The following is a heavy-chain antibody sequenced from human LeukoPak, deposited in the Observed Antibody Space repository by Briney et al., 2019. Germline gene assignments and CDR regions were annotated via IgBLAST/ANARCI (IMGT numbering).Heavy chain of an antibody. CDR1: GFTFSSYW. D-gene: IGHD6-13*01. J-gene: IGHJ4*02. CDR2: INSDGSSV. V-gene: IGHV3-74*01. Sequence: GGSLRLSCAASGFTFSSYWMHWVRQAPGKGLVWVSRINSDGSSVSYADSVRGRFTISRDSAKKSLYLQMNSLRADDTAVYFCARGCITSSCADYWGQGTLVTVSS. CDR3: ARGCITSSCADY.